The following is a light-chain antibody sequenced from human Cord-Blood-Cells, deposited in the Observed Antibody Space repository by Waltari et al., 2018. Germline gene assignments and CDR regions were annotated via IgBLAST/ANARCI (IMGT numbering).Light chain of an antibody. J-gene: IGKJ1*01. CDR3: QQRSNWPPWT. CDR2: DAS. Sequence: EIVLTQFPATLSLSPGERPTLSCRASQSVSSYLAWYQQKPGQAPRLLIYDASNRATGIPARFSGSGSGTDFTLTISSLEPEDFAVYYCQQRSNWPPWTFGQGTKVEIK. CDR1: QSVSSY. V-gene: IGKV3-11*01.